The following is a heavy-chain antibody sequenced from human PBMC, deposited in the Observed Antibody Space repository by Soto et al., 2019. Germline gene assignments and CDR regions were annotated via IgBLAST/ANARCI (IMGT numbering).Heavy chain of an antibody. V-gene: IGHV4-59*12. CDR1: GGSISSYY. Sequence: QVQLQESGPGLVKPSETLSLTCTVSGGSISSYYWSWIRQPPGKGLEWIGYIYYSGSTNYNPSLQSRVTISVDASKNPCSLKLSSVTAPDTAVYYGAREVEMATITDWYFDLWGRGTLVTVSS. J-gene: IGHJ2*01. D-gene: IGHD5-12*01. CDR2: IYYSGST. CDR3: AREVEMATITDWYFDL.